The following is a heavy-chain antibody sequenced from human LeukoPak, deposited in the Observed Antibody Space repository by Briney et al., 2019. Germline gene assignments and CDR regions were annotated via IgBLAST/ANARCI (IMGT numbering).Heavy chain of an antibody. J-gene: IGHJ4*02. Sequence: GGSLRLSSAASVFTFSSYAMRGVRQAPGRGRGWVAVISYDGGNKYYADSVKGRFTISRETSQNTLYVQMNSARAAHTPVYYCARHEGLSGYAPDTAGFDSWGQGALVTVSS. CDR2: ISYDGGNK. D-gene: IGHD5-12*01. CDR1: VFTFSSYA. V-gene: IGHV3-30*01. CDR3: ARHEGLSGYAPDTAGFDS.